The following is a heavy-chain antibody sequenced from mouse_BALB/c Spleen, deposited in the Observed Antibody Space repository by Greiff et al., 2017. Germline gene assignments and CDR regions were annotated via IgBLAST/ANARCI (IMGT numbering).Heavy chain of an antibody. CDR3: SCYGYDAMDY. CDR2: IYWDDDK. D-gene: IGHD1-2*01. CDR1: GFSLSTSGMG. J-gene: IGHJ4*01. Sequence: VKLQESGPGILQPSQTLSLTCSFSGFSLSTSGMGVNWNRQPSGKGLEWLAHIYWDDDKRYNPSLKSRLTISKDTSRNQVFLKNTSVDTADTATYYCSCYGYDAMDYWGQGTSVTVSS. V-gene: IGHV8-12*01.